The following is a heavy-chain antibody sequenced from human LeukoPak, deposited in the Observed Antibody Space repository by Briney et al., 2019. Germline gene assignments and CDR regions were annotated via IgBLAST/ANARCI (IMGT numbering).Heavy chain of an antibody. CDR3: ARENSGYLDY. CDR2: ISSSSSYI. CDR1: GITFSTYS. J-gene: IGHJ4*02. D-gene: IGHD1-7*01. Sequence: GSLRLSCVVSGITFSTYSMSWVRQAPGKGLEWVSSISSSSSYIYYADSMKGRFTISRDNAKNSLYLQMNSLRVDDTAVYYCARENSGYLDYWGQGTLVTVSS. V-gene: IGHV3-21*01.